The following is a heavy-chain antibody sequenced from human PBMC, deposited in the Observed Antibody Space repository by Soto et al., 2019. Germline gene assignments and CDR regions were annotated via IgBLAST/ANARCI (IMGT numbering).Heavy chain of an antibody. CDR2: ISYDGSKK. V-gene: IGHV3-30*18. Sequence: HPGGSLRLSCAASGFTFSSYGMHWVRQAPGKGLEWVAVISYDGSKKYYADSVKGRFTISRDNSKNTLYLQMNSLRAEDTAVYYCAKASDIVVVVAATGVDYWGQGTLVTVSS. CDR3: AKASDIVVVVAATGVDY. CDR1: GFTFSSYG. D-gene: IGHD2-15*01. J-gene: IGHJ4*02.